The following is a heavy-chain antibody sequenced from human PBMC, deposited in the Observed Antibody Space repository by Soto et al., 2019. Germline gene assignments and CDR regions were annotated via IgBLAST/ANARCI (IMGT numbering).Heavy chain of an antibody. J-gene: IGHJ4*02. V-gene: IGHV3-23*01. Sequence: EVQLLESGGGLVQPGGSLRLSCAASGFTFSSYAMSWVHQAPGKGPEWVSAISGSGGSTYYADSVKGRFTISRDNSKNTLYLQMNSLRAEDTAVYYCAKYSSGWYHPFDYWGQGTLVTVSS. CDR1: GFTFSSYA. CDR3: AKYSSGWYHPFDY. D-gene: IGHD6-19*01. CDR2: ISGSGGST.